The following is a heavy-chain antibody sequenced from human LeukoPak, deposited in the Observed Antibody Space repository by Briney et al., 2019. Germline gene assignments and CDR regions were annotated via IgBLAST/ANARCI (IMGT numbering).Heavy chain of an antibody. CDR2: IWYDGSNK. D-gene: IGHD6-13*01. J-gene: IGHJ6*02. CDR1: GFRFGSHA. V-gene: IGHV3-33*01. Sequence: GGSLRLSCAASGFRFGSHAVHWVRQAPGKGLEWLAQIWYDGSNKYYVDSVKGRFTTSRDNSKNTVYLQMNSLRAEDTAVSFCARDGQQLAPYAMDVWGQGTTVTVSS. CDR3: ARDGQQLAPYAMDV.